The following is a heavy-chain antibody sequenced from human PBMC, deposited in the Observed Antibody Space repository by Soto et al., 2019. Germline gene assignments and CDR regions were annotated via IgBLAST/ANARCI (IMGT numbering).Heavy chain of an antibody. V-gene: IGHV4-34*01. CDR3: ARGWQYYGSGSYYDYNWFDP. Sequence: SETLSLTCAVYGGSFSGYYWSWIRQPPGKGLEWIGEINHSGSTNNNPSLKSRVTISVDTSKNQFSLKLSSVTAADTAVYYCARGWQYYGSGSYYDYNWFDPWGQGTLVTVS. D-gene: IGHD3-10*01. J-gene: IGHJ5*02. CDR2: INHSGST. CDR1: GGSFSGYY.